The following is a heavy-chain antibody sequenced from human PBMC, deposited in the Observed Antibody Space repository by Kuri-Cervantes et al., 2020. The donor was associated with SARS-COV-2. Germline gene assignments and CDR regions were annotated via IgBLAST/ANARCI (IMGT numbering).Heavy chain of an antibody. V-gene: IGHV4-39*01. CDR2: IYYSGST. D-gene: IGHD3-3*01. CDR3: ARHGLIFGVVARYYYYYYMDV. CDR1: GGSISSGDYY. J-gene: IGHJ6*03. Sequence: SETLSLTCTVSGGSISSGDYYWGWIRQPPGKGLEWIGSIYYSGSTYYNPSLKSRVTISVDTSKNQFSLKLSSVTAADTAVYYCARHGLIFGVVARYYYYYYMDVWGRRATVTVSS.